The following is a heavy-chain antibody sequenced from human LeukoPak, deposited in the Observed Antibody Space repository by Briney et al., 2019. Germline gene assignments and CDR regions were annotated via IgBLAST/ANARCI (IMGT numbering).Heavy chain of an antibody. J-gene: IGHJ3*02. CDR3: VLVATDDAFDI. CDR1: GFTFDDYG. Sequence: GGSLRLSCAASGFTFDDYGMSWVRQAPGKGLEWVSGINWNGDSTGYADSVKGRFTISRDNAKNSLYLQMNSLRAEDTAVYYCVLVATDDAFDIWGQGTMVTVSS. V-gene: IGHV3-20*04. D-gene: IGHD2-15*01. CDR2: INWNGDST.